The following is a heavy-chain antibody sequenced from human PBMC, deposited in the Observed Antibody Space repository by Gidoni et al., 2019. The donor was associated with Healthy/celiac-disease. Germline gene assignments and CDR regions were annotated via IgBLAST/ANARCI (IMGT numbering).Heavy chain of an antibody. Sequence: QVQLVQSGAEVKKPGSSVKVSCKASGGTFSSYAISWVRQAPGQGLEWMGGIIPILGQANYARKFRGGVTITPDDPTRTAYMGLGGLGSGDTAVNYWAGLISGGGYNRGNAFDIWGQGTMFPVSS. CDR1: GGTFSSYA. J-gene: IGHJ3*02. V-gene: IGHV1-69*01. CDR2: IIPILGQA. D-gene: IGHD3-22*01. CDR3: AGLISGGGYNRGNAFDI.